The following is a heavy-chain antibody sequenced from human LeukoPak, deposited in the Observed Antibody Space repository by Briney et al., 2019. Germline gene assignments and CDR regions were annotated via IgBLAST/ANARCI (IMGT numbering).Heavy chain of an antibody. CDR2: IYTTGST. Sequence: PSETLSLTCTVSGDSVSDYSWSWIRQPPGRGLECIGYIYTTGSTNNNPSLQTRVTISVDTSKNQFSLRLSSVTAADTAVYYCARTRITPGLSAGMDVWGQGTTVTVSS. CDR1: GDSVSDYS. J-gene: IGHJ6*02. D-gene: IGHD1-14*01. CDR3: ARTRITPGLSAGMDV. V-gene: IGHV4-4*08.